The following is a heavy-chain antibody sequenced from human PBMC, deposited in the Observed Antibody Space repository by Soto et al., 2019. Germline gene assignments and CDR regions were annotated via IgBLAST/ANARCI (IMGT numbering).Heavy chain of an antibody. CDR2: IFHSGGT. D-gene: IGHD4-17*01. Sequence: QVHLQESGPGLVKPSGTLSLTCAVSGGSITITNWWNWVRQPPGKGLEWIGEIFHSGGTNYNPSLKSRVTMSVEKSKNQFSLNLSSVTAADTAMYYCATRTYYGERCMDVWGQGTTVTVSS. CDR3: ATRTYYGERCMDV. J-gene: IGHJ6*02. CDR1: GGSITITNW. V-gene: IGHV4-4*02.